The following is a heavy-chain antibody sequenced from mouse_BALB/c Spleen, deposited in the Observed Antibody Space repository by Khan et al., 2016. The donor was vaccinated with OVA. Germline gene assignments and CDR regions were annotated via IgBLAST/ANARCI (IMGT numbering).Heavy chain of an antibody. CDR3: ARAYYGNYREAMDY. CDR1: GFSLTGYG. D-gene: IGHD2-10*01. V-gene: IGHV2-6-7*01. Sequence: QVQLKQSGPGLVAPSQSLSITYTVSGFSLTGYGVNWVRQPPGKGLEWLGMIWGDGSTDYNSVLKSRLSISKDNSKSQVFLKMNSLQTDDTARYYCARAYYGNYREAMDYWGQGTSVTVSS. CDR2: IWGDGST. J-gene: IGHJ4*01.